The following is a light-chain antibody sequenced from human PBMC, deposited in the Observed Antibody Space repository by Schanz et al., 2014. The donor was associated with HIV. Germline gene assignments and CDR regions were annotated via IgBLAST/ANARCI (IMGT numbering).Light chain of an antibody. J-gene: IGKJ3*01. CDR2: ATS. V-gene: IGKV3-20*01. CDR3: QHYGSS. Sequence: EIVLTQSPGSLSLSPGGRATLSCAASQRLSSSYLAWYQQKRDQPPRLVIYATSSRAAGIPDRFSGTGSGTDFTLTISRLEPEDFAVYYCQHYGSSFGPGTKVEIK. CDR1: QRLSSSY.